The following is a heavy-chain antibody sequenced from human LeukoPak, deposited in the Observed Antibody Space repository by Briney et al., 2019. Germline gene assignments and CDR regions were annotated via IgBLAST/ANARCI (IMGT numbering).Heavy chain of an antibody. V-gene: IGHV4-34*01. CDR3: ARLWFGPRGGTYYYYGMDV. Sequence: SETLSLTCAVYGGSFSGYYWSWIRQPPGKGLEWIGEINHSGSTNYNPSLKSRLTISVDTSKNQFSLKLSSVTAADTAVYYCARLWFGPRGGTYYYYGMDVWGQGTTVTVSS. CDR1: GGSFSGYY. D-gene: IGHD3-10*01. J-gene: IGHJ6*02. CDR2: INHSGST.